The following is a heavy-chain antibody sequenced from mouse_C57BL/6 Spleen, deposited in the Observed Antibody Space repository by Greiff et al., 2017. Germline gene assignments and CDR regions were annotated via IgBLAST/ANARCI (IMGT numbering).Heavy chain of an antibody. CDR3: ARGITTVVRY. D-gene: IGHD1-1*01. CDR2: IDPSDSYT. CDR1: GYTFTSYW. Sequence: QVQLQQPGAELVRPGTSVKLSCKASGYTFTSYWMHWVKQRPGQGLEWIGVIDPSDSYTNYNQKFKGKATLTVDTSSSTAYMQLSSLTSEDSAVYYCARGITTVVRYWGQGTTLTVSS. J-gene: IGHJ2*01. V-gene: IGHV1-59*01.